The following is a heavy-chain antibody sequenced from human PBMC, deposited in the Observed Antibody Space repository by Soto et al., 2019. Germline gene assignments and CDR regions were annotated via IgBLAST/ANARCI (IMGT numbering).Heavy chain of an antibody. CDR2: IWSDGSNE. V-gene: IGHV3-33*01. D-gene: IGHD3-10*01. CDR1: EFTFSRHG. Sequence: QVQLVESGGGVVQPGRSLRLSCAASEFTFSRHGMHWVRQAPGKGLQWVGVIWSDGSNEVYADSVKGRFIISRDNSKNSLYPQMNSLRAEDTAVYYCARERTFGDNKHNYVDVWGRGIAVTVSS. CDR3: ARERTFGDNKHNYVDV. J-gene: IGHJ6*03.